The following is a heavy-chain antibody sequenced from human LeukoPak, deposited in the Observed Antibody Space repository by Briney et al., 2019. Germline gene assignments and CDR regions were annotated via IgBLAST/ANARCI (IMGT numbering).Heavy chain of an antibody. D-gene: IGHD3-22*01. CDR2: IYYSGST. V-gene: IGHV4-59*08. J-gene: IGHJ3*02. CDR1: GGSISSYY. CDR3: ARQYYYDSSGYYYVGAFDI. Sequence: SETLSLTCTVSGGSISSYYWSWIPQPPGKGLEWIGYIYYSGSTNYNPSLKSRVTISVDTSKNQFSLKLSSVTAADTAVYYCARQYYYDSSGYYYVGAFDIWGQGTMVTVSS.